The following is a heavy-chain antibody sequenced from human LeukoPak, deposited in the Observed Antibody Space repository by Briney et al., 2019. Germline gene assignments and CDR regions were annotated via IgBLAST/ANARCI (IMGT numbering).Heavy chain of an antibody. D-gene: IGHD6-19*01. CDR2: ISYSSSTR. CDR3: ARVGSEWLVNDY. Sequence: GGSLILSCTASGFTFSSYNMNWVRQAPGKGLEWVSYISYSSSTRYYADSVKGRFTISRDNAKNSLYLQINSPRDEDMAVYYCARVGSEWLVNDYWGQGALVTVSS. J-gene: IGHJ4*02. CDR1: GFTFSSYN. V-gene: IGHV3-48*02.